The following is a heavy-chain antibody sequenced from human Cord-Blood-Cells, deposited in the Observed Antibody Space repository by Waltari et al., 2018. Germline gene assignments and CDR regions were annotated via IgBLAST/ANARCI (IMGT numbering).Heavy chain of an antibody. J-gene: IGHJ2*01. CDR2: IRSSSSYI. CDR3: ARAELGIRNWYFDL. Sequence: EVQLVESGGGLVKPGGSLRLSCAASGFTFSSYSMNWVRQAPGKGLEWVSSIRSSSSYIYYADSVKGRFTISRDNAKNSLYLQMNSRRAEDTAVYYCARAELGIRNWYFDLWGRGTLVTVSS. CDR1: GFTFSSYS. D-gene: IGHD7-27*01. V-gene: IGHV3-21*01.